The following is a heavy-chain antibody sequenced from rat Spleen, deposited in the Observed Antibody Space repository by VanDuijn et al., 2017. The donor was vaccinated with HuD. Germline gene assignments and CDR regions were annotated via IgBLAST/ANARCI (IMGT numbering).Heavy chain of an antibody. Sequence: EVQLVESDGGLVQPGRSLKLSCAASGFTFSDYYMAWVRQAPTKGLEWVATISYDGSSTYYRDSVKGRFTISRDNAKSTLDLQMDSLRSEDTATYYCTAMAYWGQGTLVTVSS. CDR2: ISYDGSST. CDR3: TAMAY. V-gene: IGHV5-29*01. CDR1: GFTFSDYY. J-gene: IGHJ3*01.